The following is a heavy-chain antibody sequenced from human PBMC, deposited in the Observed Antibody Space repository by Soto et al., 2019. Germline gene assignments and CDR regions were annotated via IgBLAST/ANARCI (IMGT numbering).Heavy chain of an antibody. CDR1: GFTFDDYA. J-gene: IGHJ4*02. V-gene: IGHV3-9*01. CDR2: INWNSASI. D-gene: IGHD2-8*02. Sequence: EVQLVESGGDLVQPGKSLRLSCTASGFTFDDYAMHWVRQVPGKGLEWVSGINWNSASIVYADSVKGRFTISRDNAKNSLYLQMNSLRPEDTAFYYCAKPSYCTGVRCYLSFDYWGQGTLVTVSS. CDR3: AKPSYCTGVRCYLSFDY.